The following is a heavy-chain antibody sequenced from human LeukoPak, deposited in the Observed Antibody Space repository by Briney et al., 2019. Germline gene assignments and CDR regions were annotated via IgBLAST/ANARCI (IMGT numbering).Heavy chain of an antibody. D-gene: IGHD3-22*01. CDR2: ISGGGGST. J-gene: IGHJ6*03. CDR3: AKDRLRQYYYDSSGYYYYYYYMDV. V-gene: IGHV3-43*02. Sequence: GGSLRLSCAASGFTFDDYAMHWVRQAPGKGLEWVSLISGGGGSTYYADSVKGRFTISRDNSKNSLYLQMNSLRTEDTALYYCAKDRLRQYYYDSSGYYYYYYYMDVWGKGTTVTVSS. CDR1: GFTFDDYA.